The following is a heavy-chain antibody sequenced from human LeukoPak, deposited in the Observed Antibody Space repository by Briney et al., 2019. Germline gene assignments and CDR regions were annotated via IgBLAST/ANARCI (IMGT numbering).Heavy chain of an antibody. CDR2: IYYSGST. D-gene: IGHD2-21*01. J-gene: IGHJ4*02. V-gene: IGHV4-59*01. CDR1: GVSISSYY. Sequence: PSETLSLTCTFSGVSISSYYWSWIRQPPGKGLEWIGYIYYSGSTNHNPSLKSRVTMSIDTSKSQFSLKLDSVTTADTAVYYCPYIAGLRFDYWGRGVLVTVSS. CDR3: PYIAGLRFDY.